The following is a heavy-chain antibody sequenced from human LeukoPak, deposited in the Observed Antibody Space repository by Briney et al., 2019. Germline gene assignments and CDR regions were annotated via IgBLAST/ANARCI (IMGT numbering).Heavy chain of an antibody. CDR3: AKDRGCSSTSCYYRSYYYYYGMDV. D-gene: IGHD2-2*01. CDR2: ISYDGSNK. CDR1: RFTFSSYG. J-gene: IGHJ6*02. V-gene: IGHV3-30*18. Sequence: GRSLRLSCAASRFTFSSYGMHWVRQAPGKGLEWVAVISYDGSNKYYADSVKGRFTISRDNSKNTLYLQMNSLRAEDTAVHYCAKDRGCSSTSCYYRSYYYYYGMDVWGQGTTVTVSS.